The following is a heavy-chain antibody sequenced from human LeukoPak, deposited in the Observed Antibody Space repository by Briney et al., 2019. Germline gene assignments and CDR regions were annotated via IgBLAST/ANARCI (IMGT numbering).Heavy chain of an antibody. V-gene: IGHV1-46*01. J-gene: IGHJ4*02. Sequence: ASVKVSCKASGYTFTSYYMHWVRQAPGQGPEWMGIINPSGGSTSYAQKFQGRVTMTRDTSTSTVYMELSSLRSEDTAVYYCARDQGGSYSGVSFDYWGQGTLVTVSS. CDR1: GYTFTSYY. CDR2: INPSGGST. D-gene: IGHD1-26*01. CDR3: ARDQGGSYSGVSFDY.